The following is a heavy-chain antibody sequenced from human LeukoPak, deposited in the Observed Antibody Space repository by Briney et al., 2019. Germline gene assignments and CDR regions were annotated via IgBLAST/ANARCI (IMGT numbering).Heavy chain of an antibody. CDR2: INPNSGGT. D-gene: IGHD1-1*01. Sequence: EWMGWINPNSGGTNYAQKFQGRVTMTRDTSISTAYMELSRLRSDDTAVYYCARAGTGTTDYWGQGTLVTVSS. CDR3: ARAGTGTTDY. J-gene: IGHJ4*02. V-gene: IGHV1-2*02.